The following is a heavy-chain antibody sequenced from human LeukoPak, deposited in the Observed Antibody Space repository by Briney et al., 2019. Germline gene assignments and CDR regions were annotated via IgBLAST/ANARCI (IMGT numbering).Heavy chain of an antibody. D-gene: IGHD6-6*01. J-gene: IGHJ4*02. CDR1: GFTFSSYE. CDR2: ISSGSSSI. CDR3: ARGGIAARFAY. Sequence: PGGSLRLSCAASGFTFSSYEMNWVRQAPGKGLEWVSYISSGSSSIFYAHSVKGRFTISRDNSKNSLYLQMNSLRVEDTAVYYCARGGIAARFAYWGQGTPVTVSS. V-gene: IGHV3-48*03.